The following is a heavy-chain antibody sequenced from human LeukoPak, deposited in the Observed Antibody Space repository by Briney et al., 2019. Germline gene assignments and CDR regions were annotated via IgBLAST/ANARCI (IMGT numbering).Heavy chain of an antibody. V-gene: IGHV4-61*01. Sequence: PSETLSLTCTVSGGSVSSGSYYWSWIRQPPGKGLEWIGYIYYSGSTNYNPSLKSRVTISVDTSKNQFSLKLSSVTAADTAVYYCARGHPHTAFDPWGQGTLVTVSS. CDR2: IYYSGST. J-gene: IGHJ5*02. CDR1: GGSVSSGSYY. CDR3: ARGHPHTAFDP.